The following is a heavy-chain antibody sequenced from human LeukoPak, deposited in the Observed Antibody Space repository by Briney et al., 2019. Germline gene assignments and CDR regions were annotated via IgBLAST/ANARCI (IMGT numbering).Heavy chain of an antibody. CDR1: GYRFTRDC. CDR3: ARAHSGWFYFDI. CDR2: NYPGDSDT. J-gene: IGHJ3*02. Sequence: GGSRQISWQGSGYRFTRDCIGGVRPVSRKGLEWRGINYPGDSDTRYSTSLHGKLTISPDKSISTAYLHWSRLKASDTAMYYCARAHSGWFYFDIWRQGTMATVSS. V-gene: IGHV5-51*01. D-gene: IGHD1-26*01.